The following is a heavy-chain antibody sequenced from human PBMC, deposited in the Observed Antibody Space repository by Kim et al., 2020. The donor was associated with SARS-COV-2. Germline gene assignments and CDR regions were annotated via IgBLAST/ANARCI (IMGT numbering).Heavy chain of an antibody. CDR3: ARDLHYYGSGTYDY. J-gene: IGHJ4*02. V-gene: IGHV4-4*07. D-gene: IGHD3-10*01. Sequence: NPSRKSRVTMSVDPSKNQFSLKLTSVTAADTAVYYCARDLHYYGSGTYDYWGQGTLVTVSS.